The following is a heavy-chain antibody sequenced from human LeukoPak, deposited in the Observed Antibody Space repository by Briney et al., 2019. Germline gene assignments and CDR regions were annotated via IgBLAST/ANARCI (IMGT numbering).Heavy chain of an antibody. CDR3: ARGPPRGKYYYMDV. D-gene: IGHD1-1*01. CDR2: IGTASDT. Sequence: GGSLRLSCAASGFTFSSFDMHWVRQPTGQGLEWVSTIGTASDTYYPGSGEGRLTLSRDNAKNSLYLQMNSLTAGDTAVYYCARGPPRGKYYYMDVWGKGTTVTVSS. J-gene: IGHJ6*03. V-gene: IGHV3-13*01. CDR1: GFTFSSFD.